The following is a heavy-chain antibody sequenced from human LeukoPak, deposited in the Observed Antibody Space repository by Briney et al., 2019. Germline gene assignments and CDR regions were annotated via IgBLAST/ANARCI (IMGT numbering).Heavy chain of an antibody. J-gene: IGHJ4*02. CDR3: AKGGSTLFDY. Sequence: GGSLRLSCVASGFTFSSYWMHWVRQAPGKGLGWVSRINPDGSSTSYADSVKGRFTVSRDNAKNTLYLQMTSLIVEDTAVYHCAKGGSTLFDYWGQGTLVTVSS. CDR1: GFTFSSYW. V-gene: IGHV3-74*01. CDR2: INPDGSST. D-gene: IGHD3-10*01.